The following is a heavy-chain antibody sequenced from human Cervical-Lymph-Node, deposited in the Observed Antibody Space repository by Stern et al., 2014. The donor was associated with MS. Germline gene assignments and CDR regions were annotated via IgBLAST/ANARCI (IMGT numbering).Heavy chain of an antibody. Sequence: AQLVESGGGLIQPGGSLRLSCAASGFTVSSNYMSWVRQAPGQGLEWVSVIYSGGSTYYADSVKGRFTIPRDSSKNTLYLQMNSLRAEDTAVYYCARASRYCSTTSCYIYYYGMDVWGQGTTVTVSS. J-gene: IGHJ6*02. CDR2: IYSGGST. V-gene: IGHV3-53*01. CDR3: ARASRYCSTTSCYIYYYGMDV. CDR1: GFTVSSNY. D-gene: IGHD2-2*02.